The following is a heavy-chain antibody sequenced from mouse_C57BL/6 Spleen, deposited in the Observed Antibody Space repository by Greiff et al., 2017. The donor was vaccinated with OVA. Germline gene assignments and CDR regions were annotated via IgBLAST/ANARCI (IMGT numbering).Heavy chain of an antibody. D-gene: IGHD3-2*02. CDR1: GYTFTSYW. Sequence: QVQLQQPGAELVRPGSSVKLSCKASGYTFTSYWMDWVKQRPGQGLEWIGNIYPSDSETHYNQKFKDKATLTVDKSSSTAYMQLSSLTSEDSAVYYGARGTAQATGIAYWGQGTLVTVSA. V-gene: IGHV1-61*01. CDR2: IYPSDSET. J-gene: IGHJ3*01. CDR3: ARGTAQATGIAY.